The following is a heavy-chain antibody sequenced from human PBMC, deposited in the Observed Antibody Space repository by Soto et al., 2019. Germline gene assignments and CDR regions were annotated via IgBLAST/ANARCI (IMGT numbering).Heavy chain of an antibody. CDR1: GGSISSSSYY. D-gene: IGHD1-26*01. CDR2: IYYSGST. V-gene: IGHV4-39*01. CDR3: ASVRYSGSYGYFDY. J-gene: IGHJ4*02. Sequence: NPSETLSLTCTVSGGSISSSSYYWGWIRQPPGKGLEWIGSIYYSGSTYYNPSLKSRVTISVDTSKNQFSLKLSSVTAADTAVYYCASVRYSGSYGYFDYWGQGTLVTVSS.